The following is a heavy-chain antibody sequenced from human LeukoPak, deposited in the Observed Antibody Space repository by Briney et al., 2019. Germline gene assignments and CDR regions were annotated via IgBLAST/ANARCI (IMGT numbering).Heavy chain of an antibody. J-gene: IGHJ4*02. Sequence: ASVTVSCTTSVYTFTIYDINWVRQATGDGLEWMGWMKTNSGNTGYAQKFQGRVTMTRNTSISTAYMELSSLRSEDTAVYYCARGRLLRSDYWGQGTLVTVSS. V-gene: IGHV1-8*01. CDR3: ARGRLLRSDY. CDR1: VYTFTIYD. CDR2: MKTNSGNT. D-gene: IGHD3-22*01.